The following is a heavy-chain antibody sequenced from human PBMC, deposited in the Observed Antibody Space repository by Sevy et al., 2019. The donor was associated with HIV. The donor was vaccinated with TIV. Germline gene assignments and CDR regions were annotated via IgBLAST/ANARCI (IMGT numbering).Heavy chain of an antibody. CDR1: GYTFTSYA. CDR2: INAGNGNT. Sequence: ASVKVSCKASGYTFTSYAMHWVRQAPGQRLEWMGWINAGNGNTKYSQKFQGRVTITRDTSVSTAYMELSSLRSEDTAVYYCARAGLQWLVPTFDYWGQRTLVTVSS. J-gene: IGHJ4*02. CDR3: ARAGLQWLVPTFDY. D-gene: IGHD6-19*01. V-gene: IGHV1-3*01.